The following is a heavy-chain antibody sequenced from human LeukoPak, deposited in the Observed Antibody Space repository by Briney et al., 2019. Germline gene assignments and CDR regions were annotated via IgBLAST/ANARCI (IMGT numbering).Heavy chain of an antibody. CDR2: IYYSGST. Sequence: SETLSLTCTVSGGSISSYYWGWIRQPPGKGLEWIGYIYYSGSTNYNPSLKSRVTISVDTSKNQFSLKLSSVTAADTAVYYCASGGCSGGSCYSASDYFDYWGQGTLVTVSS. CDR3: ASGGCSGGSCYSASDYFDY. CDR1: GGSISSYY. J-gene: IGHJ4*02. V-gene: IGHV4-59*01. D-gene: IGHD2-15*01.